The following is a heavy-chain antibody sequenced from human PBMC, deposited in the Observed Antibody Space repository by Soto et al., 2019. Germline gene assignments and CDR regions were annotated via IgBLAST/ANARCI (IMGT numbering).Heavy chain of an antibody. V-gene: IGHV3-53*01. CDR2: IYSGGST. J-gene: IGHJ4*02. CDR1: GYTFTGYY. Sequence: SCKASGYTFTGYYMHWVRQAPGKGLEWVSIIYSGGSTYYADSVKGRFTISRDNSKNTLYVQMNSLRAEDTAVYYCARVRRDGPWVLDYWGQGTLVTVSS. CDR3: ARVRRDGPWVLDY. D-gene: IGHD3-10*01.